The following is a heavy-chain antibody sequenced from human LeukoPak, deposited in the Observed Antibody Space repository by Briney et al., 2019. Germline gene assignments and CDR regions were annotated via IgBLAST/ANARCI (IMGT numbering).Heavy chain of an antibody. CDR1: GGSFSGYY. CDR3: AKVRGVVGVYYYYYMDV. CDR2: INHSGST. V-gene: IGHV4-34*01. Sequence: PSETLSLTCAVYGGSFSGYYWSWIRQPPGKGLEWIGEINHSGSTNYNPSLKSRVTISVDTSKNQFSLKLSSVTAEDTAVYYCAKVRGVVGVYYYYYMDVWGKGTTVTVSS. J-gene: IGHJ6*03. D-gene: IGHD2-21*01.